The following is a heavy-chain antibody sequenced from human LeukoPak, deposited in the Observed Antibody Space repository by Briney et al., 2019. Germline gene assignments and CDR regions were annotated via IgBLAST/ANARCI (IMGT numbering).Heavy chain of an antibody. D-gene: IGHD6-13*01. CDR2: ISADNGNT. J-gene: IGHJ6*03. CDR1: GYTFTNYG. Sequence: ASVKVSCKASGYTFTNYGISWVRQAPGQGLEWMGWISADNGNTYYTQDFQGRVTMTTDTSTSTAYMEVRSLRSDDTAVYYCARYEAAAGAVDYYYYYYMDVWGKGTTVTVSS. CDR3: ARYEAAAGAVDYYYYYYMDV. V-gene: IGHV1-18*01.